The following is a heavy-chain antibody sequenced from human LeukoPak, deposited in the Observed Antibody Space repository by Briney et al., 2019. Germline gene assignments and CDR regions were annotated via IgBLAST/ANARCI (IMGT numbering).Heavy chain of an antibody. D-gene: IGHD3-9*01. CDR2: ISGSGATI. Sequence: PGGSLRLSCAVSGFTFSDYYMSWIRQAPGKGLEWVSYISGSGATIYYADSVKGRFTISRDNAKNSLYLQMNSLRAEDTAVYYCAREYRFDWLYKVLAPWGQGTLVTVSS. J-gene: IGHJ5*02. CDR3: AREYRFDWLYKVLAP. CDR1: GFTFSDYY. V-gene: IGHV3-11*04.